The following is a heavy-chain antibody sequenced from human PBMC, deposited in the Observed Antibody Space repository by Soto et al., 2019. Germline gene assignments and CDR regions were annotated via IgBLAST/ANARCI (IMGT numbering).Heavy chain of an antibody. CDR3: AKVNTIFGVESYYYGMDV. CDR2: ISGGGGST. V-gene: IGHV3-23*01. Sequence: EEQLLESGGGLVQPGGSLRLSCAASGFTFSSYPMNWVRQAPGMGLEWVSTISGGGGSTYYADSVKGRFTISRDNSKNTLYLQMNSLGAEDTAQYYCAKVNTIFGVESYYYGMDVWGQGTTVTVSS. D-gene: IGHD3-3*01. CDR1: GFTFSSYP. J-gene: IGHJ6*02.